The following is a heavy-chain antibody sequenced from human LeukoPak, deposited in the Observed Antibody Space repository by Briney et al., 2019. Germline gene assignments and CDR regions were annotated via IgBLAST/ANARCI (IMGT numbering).Heavy chain of an antibody. D-gene: IGHD3-9*01. Sequence: PGGSLRLSCAVSGFTFSSYWMNWVRQAPGKGLEWVASIRQDGGEKSYVDSVKGRFTVSRDNTKNSLYLQMSSLRAEDTAMYYCVCRYFDWLSRFDPWGQGTLVTVSS. CDR3: VCRYFDWLSRFDP. CDR1: GFTFSSYW. V-gene: IGHV3-7*01. J-gene: IGHJ5*02. CDR2: IRQDGGEK.